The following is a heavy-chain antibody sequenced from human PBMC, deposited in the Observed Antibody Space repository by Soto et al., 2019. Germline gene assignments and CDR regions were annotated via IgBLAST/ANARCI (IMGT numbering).Heavy chain of an antibody. J-gene: IGHJ4*02. V-gene: IGHV5-51*01. CDR3: ATRANSHAYFHF. CDR2: IYPGDSDT. Sequence: GESLKISCKGSGYTFTSYWIGWVRQTPGKGLEWMGLIYPGDSDTRYSPSFQGQVTISADKSASTAYLQWSSLKASDTALYYCATRANSHAYFHFWGQGTLVTVSS. CDR1: GYTFTSYW. D-gene: IGHD1-26*01.